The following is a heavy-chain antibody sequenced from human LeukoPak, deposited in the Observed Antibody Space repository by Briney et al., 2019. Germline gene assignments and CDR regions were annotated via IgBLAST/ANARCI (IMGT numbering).Heavy chain of an antibody. Sequence: ASVKVSCKASGGTFSSYTISWVRQAPGQGLEWMGRIIPILGIANYAQKFQGRVTITADKSTSTAYMELSSLRSEDTAVYYCARDDSSGYNFDYWGQGTLVTVSS. CDR1: GGTFSSYT. J-gene: IGHJ4*02. V-gene: IGHV1-69*04. CDR2: IIPILGIA. CDR3: ARDDSSGYNFDY. D-gene: IGHD3-22*01.